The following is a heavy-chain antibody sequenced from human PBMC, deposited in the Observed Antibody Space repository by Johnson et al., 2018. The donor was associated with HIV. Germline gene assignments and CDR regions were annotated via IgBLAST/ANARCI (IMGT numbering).Heavy chain of an antibody. CDR2: INWNGGST. Sequence: VQLVESGGGVVQPGGSLRLSCAASGFTFSSYGMHWVRQAPGKGLEWVSGINWNGGSTGYAASVKGRLTISRDNAKNSLYLQMNSLRAEDTALYYCARGRIAARPHAFDIWGQGTMVTVSS. D-gene: IGHD6-6*01. CDR1: GFTFSSYG. V-gene: IGHV3-20*04. J-gene: IGHJ3*02. CDR3: ARGRIAARPHAFDI.